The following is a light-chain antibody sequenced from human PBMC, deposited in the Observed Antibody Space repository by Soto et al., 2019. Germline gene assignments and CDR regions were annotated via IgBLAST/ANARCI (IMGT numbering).Light chain of an antibody. J-gene: IGKJ4*01. Sequence: DIQMTQSPSSLSASVGDRVTITCRASQSVSSYLNWYQHKPGKAPKLLIYAASSLQSGVPSRFSGSGSATDFTLTISSLQPEDFATYYCQQRYNTPPTFGGGTKVDIK. CDR2: AAS. V-gene: IGKV1-39*01. CDR3: QQRYNTPPT. CDR1: QSVSSY.